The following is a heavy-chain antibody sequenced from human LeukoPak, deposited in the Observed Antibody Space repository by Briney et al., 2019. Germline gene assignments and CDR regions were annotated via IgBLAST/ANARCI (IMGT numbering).Heavy chain of an antibody. CDR1: GFTFSTFA. CDR3: ARDWYDILTGYLDY. J-gene: IGHJ4*02. Sequence: GGSLRLSCAASGFTFSTFAMHWVRQAPGKGLEWVANIKQDGSEKYYVDSVKGRFTISRDNAKNSLYLQMNSLRAEDTAVYYCARDWYDILTGYLDYWGQGTLVTVSS. CDR2: IKQDGSEK. D-gene: IGHD3-9*01. V-gene: IGHV3-7*01.